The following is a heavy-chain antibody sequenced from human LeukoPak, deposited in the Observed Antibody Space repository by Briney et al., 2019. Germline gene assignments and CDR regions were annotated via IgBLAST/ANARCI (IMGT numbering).Heavy chain of an antibody. CDR1: GFTFSNFG. CDR3: AKKYSYGSGAGDALDI. V-gene: IGHV3-30*18. D-gene: IGHD3-10*01. CDR2: ISYDGSLK. Sequence: GRSLRLSCAASGFTFSNFGMHWVRQAPGKGLEWVAVISYDGSLKHYLDSVKGRFTISRDNSENTLYLQMDSLRVEDTAVYYCAKKYSYGSGAGDALDIWGHGTLVTVSS. J-gene: IGHJ3*02.